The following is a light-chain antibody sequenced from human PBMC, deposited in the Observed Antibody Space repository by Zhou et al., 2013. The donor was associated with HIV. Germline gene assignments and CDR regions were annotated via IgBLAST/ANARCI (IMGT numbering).Light chain of an antibody. CDR1: QSVSGN. V-gene: IGKV3-11*01. CDR3: QQRSTWPRTLT. Sequence: EIVLTQSPGTLSLSPGERATLSCRASQSVSGNYVAWYQQKPGQAPRLLIYGVSNRATGIPDRFSGSGSGTDFTLTISSLQPDDFAVYYCQQRSTWPRTLTFGGGTRV. CDR2: GVS. J-gene: IGKJ4*01.